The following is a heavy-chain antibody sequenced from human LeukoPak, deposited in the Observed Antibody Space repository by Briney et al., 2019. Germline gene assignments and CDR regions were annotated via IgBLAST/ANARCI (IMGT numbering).Heavy chain of an antibody. D-gene: IGHD6-13*01. CDR3: ARGRLRSSWSLPPYYYYGMDV. CDR1: GGSFSGYY. V-gene: IGHV4-34*01. Sequence: PSETLSLTCAVYGGSFSGYYWSWIRQPPGKGLEWIGEINHSGSTNYNPSLKSRVTISVDTSKNQFSLKLSSVTAADTAVYYCARGRLRSSWSLPPYYYYGMDVWGQGTTVTVSS. J-gene: IGHJ6*02. CDR2: INHSGST.